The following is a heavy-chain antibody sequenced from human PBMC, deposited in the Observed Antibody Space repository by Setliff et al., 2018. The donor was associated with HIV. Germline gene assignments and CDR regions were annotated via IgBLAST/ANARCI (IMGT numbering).Heavy chain of an antibody. CDR1: GFTFNYHA. V-gene: IGHV3-23*01. CDR2: ISGSGDST. Sequence: SLKISCAASGFTFNYHAMTWVRQAPGKGLEWVSGISGSGDSTFYAHSVKGRFTISRDNSRDTLYLEMNNPRAEDTALYYCAKDYTPTFWEYNWFDVWGQGTQVTVSS. CDR3: AKDYTPTFWEYNWFDV. J-gene: IGHJ5*02. D-gene: IGHD3-16*01.